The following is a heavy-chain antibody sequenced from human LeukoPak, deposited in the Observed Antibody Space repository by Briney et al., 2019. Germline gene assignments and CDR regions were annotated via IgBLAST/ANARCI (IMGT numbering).Heavy chain of an antibody. J-gene: IGHJ4*02. Sequence: GGSLRLSCEASGFLVSSKYMSWVRQAPGKGLEWVSVIYSGGSTYYADSVKGRLTISRDNSKNTVYLQMNSLRAEDTAVYYCVRVDDYGDYPYYFDSWGQGTLVTVSS. V-gene: IGHV3-66*01. D-gene: IGHD4-17*01. CDR3: VRVDDYGDYPYYFDS. CDR2: IYSGGST. CDR1: GFLVSSKY.